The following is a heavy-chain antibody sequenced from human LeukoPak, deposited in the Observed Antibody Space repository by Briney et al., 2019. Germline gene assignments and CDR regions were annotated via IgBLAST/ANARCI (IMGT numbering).Heavy chain of an antibody. CDR3: AKGAERGFDYSNSLNY. V-gene: IGHV3-33*06. Sequence: TGGSLRLSCETPGFTFSHYGMHWVRQAPGAGLEGVAVIWSDASNTYHADSVKGRCNISRDNSRNTLYLQMSSLRAEDTAVYYCAKGAERGFDYSNSLNYWGQGTLVTVSS. CDR1: GFTFSHYG. J-gene: IGHJ4*02. D-gene: IGHD4-11*01. CDR2: IWSDASNT.